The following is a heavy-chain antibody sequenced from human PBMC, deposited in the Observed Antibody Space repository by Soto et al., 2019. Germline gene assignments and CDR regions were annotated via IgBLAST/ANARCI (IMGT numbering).Heavy chain of an antibody. D-gene: IGHD6-25*01. Sequence: EVQLVESGGGLVQPGGSLRLSCAASGFTFSSYWMHWVRQAPGKGLVWVSRINSDGSSTSYADSVKGRFTISRDNAKNTLYQTMTSLSAEDKAVYYCVRTSLVVAAATREDYWGQGTLVTASS. CDR2: INSDGSST. V-gene: IGHV3-74*01. CDR1: GFTFSSYW. J-gene: IGHJ4*02. CDR3: VRTSLVVAAATREDY.